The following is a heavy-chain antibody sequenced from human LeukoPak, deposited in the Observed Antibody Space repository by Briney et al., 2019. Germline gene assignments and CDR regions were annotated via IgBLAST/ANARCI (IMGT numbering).Heavy chain of an antibody. V-gene: IGHV1-46*01. Sequence: GASVKVSCKASGYTFTSYHMHWVRQAPGQGLEWMGIINPSGGSTSYAQKFQGRVTMTRDTSTSTVYMELSSLRSEDTAVYYCARGRSWAFYYYYMDVWGKGTTVTISS. J-gene: IGHJ6*03. CDR2: INPSGGST. D-gene: IGHD1-26*01. CDR3: ARGRSWAFYYYYMDV. CDR1: GYTFTSYH.